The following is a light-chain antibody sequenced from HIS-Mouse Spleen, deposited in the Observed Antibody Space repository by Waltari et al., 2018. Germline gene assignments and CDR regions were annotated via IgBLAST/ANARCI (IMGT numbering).Light chain of an antibody. CDR3: QAWDSSTAVV. CDR2: QDS. J-gene: IGLJ2*01. CDR1: QLGDKY. V-gene: IGLV3-1*01. Sequence: SYELTQPPSVSVSPGQTASITCSGDQLGDKYACWYPQKPGQSPVLVIYQDSKRPSGIPERFSGSNSGNTATLTISGTQAMDEADYYCQAWDSSTAVVFGGGTKLTVL.